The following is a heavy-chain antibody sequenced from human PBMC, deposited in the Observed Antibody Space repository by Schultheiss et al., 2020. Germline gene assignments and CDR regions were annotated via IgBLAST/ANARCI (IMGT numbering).Heavy chain of an antibody. J-gene: IGHJ4*02. V-gene: IGHV3-21*06. Sequence: GGSLRLSCAASGFTFRSYTMNWVRQAPGMGLEWVSSISSNINYVYYADSVKGRFTISRDNAKNILYLQMNSVRAEDTAVYYCTTDKQAVGPPTFDYWGQGALVTVSS. CDR2: ISSNINYV. CDR3: TTDKQAVGPPTFDY. CDR1: GFTFRSYT. D-gene: IGHD6-13*01.